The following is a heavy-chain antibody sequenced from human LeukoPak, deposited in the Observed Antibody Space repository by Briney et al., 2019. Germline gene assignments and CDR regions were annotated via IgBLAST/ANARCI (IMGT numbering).Heavy chain of an antibody. V-gene: IGHV1-69*04. CDR3: ARDLAATTWTGGAFDI. CDR2: IIPILGIA. CDR1: GGTFSSYA. Sequence: ASVKVSCKASGGTFSSYAISWVRQAPGQGLEWMGRIIPILGIANYAQKFQGRVTITVDKSTSTAYMELSSLRSEDTAVYYCARDLAATTWTGGAFDIWGQGTMVTVSS. J-gene: IGHJ3*02. D-gene: IGHD6-25*01.